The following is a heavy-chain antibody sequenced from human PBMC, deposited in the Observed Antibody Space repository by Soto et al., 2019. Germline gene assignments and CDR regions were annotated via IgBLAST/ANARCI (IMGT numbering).Heavy chain of an antibody. V-gene: IGHV3-23*01. CDR3: AKADYYDFWSGYSSFDY. D-gene: IGHD3-3*01. J-gene: IGHJ4*02. CDR2: ISGSGAST. Sequence: GGSLRLSCAGSGFTFSSYAMSWVRQTPGKGLKWVSGISGSGASTYYADSVKGRFTISRDNSKNTLYLQMNSLRAEDTAVYYCAKADYYDFWSGYSSFDYWGQGTLVTVSS. CDR1: GFTFSSYA.